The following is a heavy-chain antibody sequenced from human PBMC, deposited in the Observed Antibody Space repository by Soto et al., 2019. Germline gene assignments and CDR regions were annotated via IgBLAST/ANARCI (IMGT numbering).Heavy chain of an antibody. D-gene: IGHD1-20*01. V-gene: IGHV1-18*01. CDR2: ISACNGNT. CDR3: ARDRGNWNPGNWFDP. J-gene: IGHJ5*02. CDR1: GYTFTSYG. Sequence: ASVKVSCKASGYTFTSYGISWVRQAPGQGLEWMGWISACNGNTNYAQKLQGRVTMTTDTSTSTAYMELRSLRSDDTAVYYCARDRGNWNPGNWFDPWGQGTLGTVSS.